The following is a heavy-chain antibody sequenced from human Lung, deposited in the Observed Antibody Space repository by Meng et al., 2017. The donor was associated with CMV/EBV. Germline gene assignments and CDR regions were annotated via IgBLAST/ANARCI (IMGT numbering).Heavy chain of an antibody. V-gene: IGHV3-7*01. J-gene: IGHJ4*02. CDR3: ARDRPNYDIWTGYPIPLFDY. D-gene: IGHD3-9*01. Sequence: FSSYWLSWVRQAAGKGLEWVANIKQDGSEKYYVDSVKGRFTISRDNAKNSLYLQMNSLRAEDTAVYYCARDRPNYDIWTGYPIPLFDYWGQGTLVTVSS. CDR1: FSSYW. CDR2: IKQDGSEK.